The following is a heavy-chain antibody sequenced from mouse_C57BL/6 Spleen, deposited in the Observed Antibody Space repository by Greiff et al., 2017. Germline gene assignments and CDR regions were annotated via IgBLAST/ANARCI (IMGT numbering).Heavy chain of an antibody. J-gene: IGHJ2*01. CDR3: ARGDYYGSSYPIFDY. CDR1: GFTFSDYY. D-gene: IGHD1-1*01. CDR2: INYDGSST. V-gene: IGHV5-16*01. Sequence: EVMLVESEGGLVQPGSSMKLSCTASGFTFSDYYMAWVRQVPEKGLEWVANINYDGSSTYYLDSLKSRFIISRDNAKNILYLQMSSLKSEDTATYYCARGDYYGSSYPIFDYWGQGTTLTVSS.